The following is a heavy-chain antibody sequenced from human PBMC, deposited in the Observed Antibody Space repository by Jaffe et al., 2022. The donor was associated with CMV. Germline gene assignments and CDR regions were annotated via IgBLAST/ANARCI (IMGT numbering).Heavy chain of an antibody. D-gene: IGHD3-10*01. Sequence: QVQLQESGPGLVKPSETLSLTCSVSGDSLKSYYWSWIRQPAGKGLQWIGRIYTSGSTNYNPSLESRVTMSVDTSKNEFYLNLSSVTAADTAIYYCAREVPDLWFGELFDGAFDIWGQGTMVTVSS. J-gene: IGHJ3*02. CDR3: AREVPDLWFGELFDGAFDI. CDR2: IYTSGST. CDR1: GDSLKSYY. V-gene: IGHV4-4*07.